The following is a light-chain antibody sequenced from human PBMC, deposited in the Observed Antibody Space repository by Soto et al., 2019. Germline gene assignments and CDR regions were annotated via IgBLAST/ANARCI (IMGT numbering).Light chain of an antibody. CDR2: GAT. V-gene: IGKV3-20*01. CDR1: QSIRSNY. Sequence: EIVLTQSPGTLSLSPGERATLSCRASQSIRSNYLAWYQQKPGQAPRLLIHGATTRATGIPARFSGSGSGTDFTLTIGRLEPEDFAVYYCQQYLITPWTFGQGTKVDIK. J-gene: IGKJ1*01. CDR3: QQYLITPWT.